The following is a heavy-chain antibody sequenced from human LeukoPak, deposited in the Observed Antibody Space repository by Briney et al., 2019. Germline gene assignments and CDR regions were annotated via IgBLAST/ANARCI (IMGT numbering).Heavy chain of an antibody. D-gene: IGHD3-3*01. Sequence: SETLSLTCTVSGGSFISYYWSWIRQPPGKGLEWIGYIYTSGNTNYNPSLKSRVTISVDTSKNLFSLNLRSVTAADTAVYYCARFLGRNYFDSWGQGTLVTVSS. CDR2: IYTSGNT. V-gene: IGHV4-4*09. CDR3: ARFLGRNYFDS. CDR1: GGSFISYY. J-gene: IGHJ4*02.